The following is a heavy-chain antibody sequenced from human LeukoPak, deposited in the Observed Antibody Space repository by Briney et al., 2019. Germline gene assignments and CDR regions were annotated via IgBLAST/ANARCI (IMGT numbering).Heavy chain of an antibody. J-gene: IGHJ4*02. CDR2: ISGSGYGS. D-gene: IGHD5-18*01. CDR3: TKEVRGFSYGDN. V-gene: IGHV3-23*01. CDR1: GFTFSDYV. Sequence: GASLRLSCAASGFTFSDYVMSWVRQAPGKGLEWVAGISGSGYGSWYADSVKGRLTISRDNSRNIVFLEIQSLKVEDTAVYYYTKEVRGFSYGDNWGQGTLVTVSS.